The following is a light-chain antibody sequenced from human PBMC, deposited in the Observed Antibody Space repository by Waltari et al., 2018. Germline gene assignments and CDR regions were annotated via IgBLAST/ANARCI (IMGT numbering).Light chain of an antibody. CDR2: DVN. CDR1: SSDVGNYNL. Sequence: QSALTQPATVSGSPGQSITIPCTGSSSDVGNYNLVSWYQQHPGEAPKLIIYDVNKRPLGVSNRFSGSKSGNTASLTISGLQAADEADYYCCSYAGSSVSVFGGGTKVTVL. V-gene: IGLV2-23*02. CDR3: CSYAGSSVSV. J-gene: IGLJ3*02.